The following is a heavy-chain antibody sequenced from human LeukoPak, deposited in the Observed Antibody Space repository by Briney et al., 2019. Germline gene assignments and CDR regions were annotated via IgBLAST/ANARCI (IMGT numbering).Heavy chain of an antibody. J-gene: IGHJ4*02. V-gene: IGHV4-59*01. CDR3: ARDEGQLLGYYFDY. CDR2: IYYSGST. CDR1: GGSISSYH. D-gene: IGHD2-2*01. Sequence: PSETLSLTCTVSGGSISSYHWSWIRQPPGKGLEWIGYIYYSGSTNYNPSLKSRVTISVDTSKNQFSLKLSSVTAADTAVYYCARDEGQLLGYYFDYWGQGTLVTVSS.